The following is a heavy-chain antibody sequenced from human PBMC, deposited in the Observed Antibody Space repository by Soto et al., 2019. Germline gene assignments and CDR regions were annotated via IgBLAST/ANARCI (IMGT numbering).Heavy chain of an antibody. CDR1: GFTSSSYA. Sequence: GWSLRLSCAASGFTSSSYAMSWVRQAPGKGLEWVSAISGSGGSTYYADSVKGRFTISRDNSKNTLYLQMNSLRAEDTAVYYCAKDREWLLKSAFDYWGQGTLVSVSS. CDR2: ISGSGGST. CDR3: AKDREWLLKSAFDY. J-gene: IGHJ4*02. D-gene: IGHD3-3*01. V-gene: IGHV3-23*01.